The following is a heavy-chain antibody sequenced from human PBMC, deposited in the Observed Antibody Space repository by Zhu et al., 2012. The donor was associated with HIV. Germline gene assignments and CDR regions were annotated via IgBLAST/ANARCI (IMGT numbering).Heavy chain of an antibody. J-gene: IGHJ3*01. D-gene: IGHD6-19*01. CDR2: VYYSGDT. CDR1: GGSITDPGYF. CDR3: AKSRTSGWYLYAFDV. V-gene: IGHV4-39*01. Sequence: QVQLQGSGPRLLKPSETLSLTCTVSGGSITDPGYFWAWIRQPPGKGLEWIGSVYYSGDTYDNPSLKSRLTISVDTSNNQFSLQLRSLTAADTAVYYCAKSRTSGWYLYAFDVWGQGXVVSVSS.